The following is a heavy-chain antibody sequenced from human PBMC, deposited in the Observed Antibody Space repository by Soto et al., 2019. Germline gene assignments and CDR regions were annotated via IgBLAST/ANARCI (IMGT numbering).Heavy chain of an antibody. D-gene: IGHD5-12*01. J-gene: IGHJ6*02. V-gene: IGHV1-2*04. CDR3: ARAWVDTAAGRDGYNFYYYGMDV. Sequence: ASVKVSCKASGYTFTGYYMHWVRQAPGQGLEWMGWINPNSGGTNYAQKFQGWVTITRDTSISTAYMELSRLRSDDTAVYYCARAWVDTAAGRDGYNFYYYGMDVWGQGTTVTVSS. CDR2: INPNSGGT. CDR1: GYTFTGYY.